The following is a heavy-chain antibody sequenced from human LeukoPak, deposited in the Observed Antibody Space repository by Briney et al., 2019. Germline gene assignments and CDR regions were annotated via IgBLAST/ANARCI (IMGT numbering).Heavy chain of an antibody. D-gene: IGHD6-13*01. CDR1: GFTLSSYW. J-gene: IGHJ4*02. V-gene: IGHV3-7*05. Sequence: GGSLRLSCAASGFTLSSYWMGWVRQAPGKGLEWVAHIKQDGSDKYYVDSVKGRFTISRDNAKNSLDLQMNSLRAEDTAVYYCARGPPPSYSTTWFDYWGQGTLVTVSS. CDR3: ARGPPPSYSTTWFDY. CDR2: IKQDGSDK.